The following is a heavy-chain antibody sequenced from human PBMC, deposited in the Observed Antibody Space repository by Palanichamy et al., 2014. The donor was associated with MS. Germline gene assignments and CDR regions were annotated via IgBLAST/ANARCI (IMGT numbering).Heavy chain of an antibody. D-gene: IGHD3-10*01. V-gene: IGHV3-48*03. CDR3: VREMVATSWSGAFEAFDF. CDR1: GFSFSTYE. CDR2: SNSAGLDI. Sequence: GGSLRLSCAASGFSFSTYEINWVRQAPGKGLEWIAYSNSAGLDIYYADSVKGRFTMSRDNAKNSVYLQMNSLRAEDTAVYYCVREMVATSWSGAFEAFDFWGQGTMVTVSS. J-gene: IGHJ3*01.